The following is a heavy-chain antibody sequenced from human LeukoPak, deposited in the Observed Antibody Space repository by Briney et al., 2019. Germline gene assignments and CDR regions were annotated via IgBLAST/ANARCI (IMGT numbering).Heavy chain of an antibody. Sequence: GGSLRLSCAASGFTFSSYWMHWVRQAPGKGLVWVSRINSDGSSTSYADSVKGRFTISRDNAKNTLYVQMNSLRAEDTAVYYCARESAIVLVPFDSWGQGTLVTVSS. J-gene: IGHJ4*02. V-gene: IGHV3-74*01. CDR3: ARESAIVLVPFDS. D-gene: IGHD2/OR15-2a*01. CDR1: GFTFSSYW. CDR2: INSDGSST.